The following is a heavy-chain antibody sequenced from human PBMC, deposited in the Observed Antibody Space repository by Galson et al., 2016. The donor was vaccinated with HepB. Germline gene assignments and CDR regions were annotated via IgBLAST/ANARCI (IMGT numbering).Heavy chain of an antibody. CDR2: IDWNDDK. J-gene: IGHJ4*02. Sequence: PALVKPTQTLTLTCTFSGFSLSTSGMCVNWIRQPPGKALEWLALIDWNDDKYYRTSLKTRLTISKDTSKNQVVLTMTNMDPVDTATYYCARNLQRPVAFGGVVEYYFDYWGQGTLVTVSS. V-gene: IGHV2-70*01. CDR3: ARNLQRPVAFGGVVEYYFDY. D-gene: IGHD3-16*02. CDR1: GFSLSTSGMC.